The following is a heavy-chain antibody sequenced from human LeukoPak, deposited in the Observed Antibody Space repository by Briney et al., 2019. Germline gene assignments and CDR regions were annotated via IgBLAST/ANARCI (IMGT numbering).Heavy chain of an antibody. CDR2: ISYDGSNK. V-gene: IGHV3-30*03. CDR3: AISREATSDF. J-gene: IGHJ4*02. CDR1: GFTFSSYG. D-gene: IGHD5-12*01. Sequence: PGGSLRLSCAASGFTFSSYGMHWVRQAPGKGLEWVAVISYDGSNKYYADSVKGRFTISRDNSKNTLYLQMNGLRAEDTAVYYCAISREATSDFWGQGTLVTVSS.